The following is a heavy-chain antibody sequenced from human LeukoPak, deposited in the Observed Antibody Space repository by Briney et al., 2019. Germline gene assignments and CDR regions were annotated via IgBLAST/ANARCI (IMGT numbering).Heavy chain of an antibody. CDR1: GFTITSYN. D-gene: IGHD3-10*01. Sequence: GGSLRLSCAASGFTITSYNMHWVRQVSGKGLVWVSRITTGVSTTMYADSVKGRFTISRDNAENTVHLQMSSLRAEDTAIYYCARGYYGDPVAFDYWGQGTLVTVSS. CDR2: ITTGVSTT. V-gene: IGHV3-74*03. CDR3: ARGYYGDPVAFDY. J-gene: IGHJ4*02.